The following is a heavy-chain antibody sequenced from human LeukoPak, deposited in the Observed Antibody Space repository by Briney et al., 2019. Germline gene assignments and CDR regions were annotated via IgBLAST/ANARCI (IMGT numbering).Heavy chain of an antibody. Sequence: ASVKVSCKASGGTFSSYAISWVRQAPGQGLEWMGRIIPILGIASYAQKFQGRVTITADKSTSTAYMELSSLRSEDTAVYYCARDLYGDYYGMDVWGQGTTVTVSS. CDR1: GGTFSSYA. J-gene: IGHJ6*02. D-gene: IGHD4-17*01. V-gene: IGHV1-69*04. CDR3: ARDLYGDYYGMDV. CDR2: IIPILGIA.